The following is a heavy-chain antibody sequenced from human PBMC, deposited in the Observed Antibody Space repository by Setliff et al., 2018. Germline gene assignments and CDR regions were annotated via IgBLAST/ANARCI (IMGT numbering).Heavy chain of an antibody. Sequence: GASVKVSCKASGYTFTGYYMHWVRQAPGQGLEWMGWINPNSGGTNYAQKFQGRVTMTRDTSISTAYMELSRLRSDDTAVYFCARPRSPKISIFGVTPFDYWGQGTPVTV. CDR1: GYTFTGYY. CDR3: ARPRSPKISIFGVTPFDY. J-gene: IGHJ4*02. D-gene: IGHD3-3*01. CDR2: INPNSGGT. V-gene: IGHV1-2*02.